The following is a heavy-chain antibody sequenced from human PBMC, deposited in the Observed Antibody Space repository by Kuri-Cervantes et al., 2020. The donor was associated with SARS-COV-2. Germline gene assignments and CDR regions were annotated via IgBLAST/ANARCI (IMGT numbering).Heavy chain of an antibody. CDR1: GFTFSSYG. Sequence: GESLKISCAASGFTFSSYGMHWVRQAPGKGLEWVAFIRYDGSNKYYADSVKGRFTISRDSSKNTLYLQMDSLRAEDTAVYYCAKGSDFPDYWGQGTLVTVSS. V-gene: IGHV3-30*02. CDR2: IRYDGSNK. D-gene: IGHD3-3*01. J-gene: IGHJ4*02. CDR3: AKGSDFPDY.